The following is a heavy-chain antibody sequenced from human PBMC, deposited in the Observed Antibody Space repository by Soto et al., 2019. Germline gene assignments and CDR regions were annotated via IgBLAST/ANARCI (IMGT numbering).Heavy chain of an antibody. J-gene: IGHJ4*02. Sequence: ASVKVSCKASGYTFTSYGISWVRQAPGQGLEWMGWISAYNGNTNYAQKLQGRVTMTTDTSTSTAYMELRSLRSDDTAVYYCARDFKDIVLMSAFDYWGQGTLVTVSS. D-gene: IGHD2-8*01. CDR2: ISAYNGNT. CDR3: ARDFKDIVLMSAFDY. V-gene: IGHV1-18*01. CDR1: GYTFTSYG.